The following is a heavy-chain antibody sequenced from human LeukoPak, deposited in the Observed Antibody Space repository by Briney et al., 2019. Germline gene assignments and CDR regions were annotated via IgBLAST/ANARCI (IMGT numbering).Heavy chain of an antibody. V-gene: IGHV4-4*07. Sequence: SETLSLTCTVSGGSISSYYWSWIRQPAGKGLEWIGRIYTSGSTNYNPSLKSRVTMSVDTSKNQFSLKLSSVTAADTAVYYCASVRLPITIFGEDASDIWGQGTMVTVSS. D-gene: IGHD3-10*02. CDR3: ASVRLPITIFGEDASDI. CDR1: GGSISSYY. CDR2: IYTSGST. J-gene: IGHJ3*02.